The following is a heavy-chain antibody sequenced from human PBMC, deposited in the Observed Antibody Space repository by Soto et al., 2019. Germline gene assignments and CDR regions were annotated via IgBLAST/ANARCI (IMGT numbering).Heavy chain of an antibody. CDR3: AFHAEVLLWFGEFGERSPFHSHFDY. CDR1: GGTFSSYA. Sequence: SVKVSCKASGGTFSSYAISWVRQAPGQGLEWMGGIIPIFGTANYAQKFQGRVTITADESTSTAYMELSSLRSEDTAVYYCAFHAEVLLWFGEFGERSPFHSHFDYWGQGALVTVSS. V-gene: IGHV1-69*13. CDR2: IIPIFGTA. D-gene: IGHD3-10*01. J-gene: IGHJ4*02.